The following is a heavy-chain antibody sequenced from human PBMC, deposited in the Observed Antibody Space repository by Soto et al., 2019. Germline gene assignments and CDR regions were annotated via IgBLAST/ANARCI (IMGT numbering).Heavy chain of an antibody. CDR3: AREGSYSAYNFAHGIQLWSFDF. J-gene: IGHJ4*02. CDR2: IFSSGST. D-gene: IGHD5-12*01. CDR1: GGSINTFY. V-gene: IGHV4-4*07. Sequence: SETLSLTCTVSGGSINTFYWSWVRQPAGKGLEWIGRIFSSGSTSFNPPLESRVAMSVDTSKNHFSLNLSSVTAADMAVYYCAREGSYSAYNFAHGIQLWSFDFWGQGALVTVSS.